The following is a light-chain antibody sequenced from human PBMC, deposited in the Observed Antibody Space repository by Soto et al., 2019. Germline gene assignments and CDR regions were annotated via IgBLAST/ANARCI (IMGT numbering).Light chain of an antibody. V-gene: IGLV1-44*01. CDR2: ISD. CDR1: SSNIGSNT. J-gene: IGLJ2*01. CDR3: AAWDDSLNGPV. Sequence: QSVLTQPPSASGTPGQRVTISCSGGSSNIGSNTVTWYQQLPGTAPKLLIYISDQRPSGVPDRFSGSKSGASASLAISGLQSEDEADYYCAAWDDSLNGPVFGGGTKVTGL.